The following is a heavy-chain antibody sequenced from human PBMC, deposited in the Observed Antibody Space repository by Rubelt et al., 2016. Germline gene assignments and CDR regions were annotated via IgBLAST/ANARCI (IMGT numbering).Heavy chain of an antibody. CDR1: GGSFSGYY. J-gene: IGHJ5*02. CDR3: ARGGRYYGSGSYQRHNWFDP. V-gene: IGHV4-34*01. CDR2: INHSGST. D-gene: IGHD3-10*01. Sequence: QVQLQQWGAGLLKPSETLSLTCAVYGGSFSGYYWSWIRQPPGKGLEWIGEINHSGSTNSNPSLKSRVTISVDTAKTQFSLKLSSVTAADTAVYYCARGGRYYGSGSYQRHNWFDPWGQGTLVTVSS.